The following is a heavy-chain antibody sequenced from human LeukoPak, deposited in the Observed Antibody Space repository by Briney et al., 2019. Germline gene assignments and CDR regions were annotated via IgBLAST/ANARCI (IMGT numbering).Heavy chain of an antibody. CDR3: ARDRRCSSTSCYYFDY. Sequence: GGSLRLSCAASGFTFSSYWMTWVRQAPGKGLEWVANIKQDGSEKYYVDSVKGRFTISRDNAKSSLYLQMNSLRAEDTAVYYCARDRRCSSTSCYYFDYWGQGTLVTVSS. D-gene: IGHD2-2*01. CDR1: GFTFSSYW. V-gene: IGHV3-7*04. J-gene: IGHJ4*02. CDR2: IKQDGSEK.